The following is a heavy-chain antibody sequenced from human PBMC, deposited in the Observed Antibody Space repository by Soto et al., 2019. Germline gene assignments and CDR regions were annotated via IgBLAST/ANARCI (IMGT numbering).Heavy chain of an antibody. Sequence: SETLSLTCTVSGGSISSYYWSWIRQPPGKGLEWIGYIYYSGSTNYNPSLKSRVTISVDTSKNQFSLKLRSLTAADTAVYYLARHSAPVCSSTSCYRKPLSYYYYYYMDVWGKGTTVTVSS. D-gene: IGHD2-2*01. CDR2: IYYSGST. V-gene: IGHV4-59*08. CDR1: GGSISSYY. CDR3: ARHSAPVCSSTSCYRKPLSYYYYYYMDV. J-gene: IGHJ6*03.